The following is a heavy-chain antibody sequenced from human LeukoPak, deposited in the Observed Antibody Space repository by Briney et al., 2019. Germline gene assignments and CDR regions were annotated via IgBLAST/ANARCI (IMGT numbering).Heavy chain of an antibody. J-gene: IGHJ5*02. Sequence: AGGSLRLSCAASGFTFNRSWMHWVRQAPGKGLEWVASIKEDGSEKYYVDSVKGRFTISRDNAKNSVYLQMNSLRAEDTAMYYCASSGWYSTPNWFDPWGQGTLVIVSS. CDR2: IKEDGSEK. CDR1: GFTFNRSW. CDR3: ASSGWYSTPNWFDP. V-gene: IGHV3-7*01. D-gene: IGHD6-19*01.